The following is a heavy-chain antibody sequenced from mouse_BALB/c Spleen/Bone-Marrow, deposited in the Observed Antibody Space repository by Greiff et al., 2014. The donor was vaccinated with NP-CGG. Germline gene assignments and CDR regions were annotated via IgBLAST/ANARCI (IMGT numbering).Heavy chain of an antibody. V-gene: IGHV2-9*02. J-gene: IGHJ2*01. Sequence: QVQLQQSGPGLVAPSQSLTITCTVSGFSLASYGIHWVRQPPGKGLEWLGVIWAGGATNYNSALMSRLSISKDNSKSQVFLKMNSLQIDDTAMFYCTREREGGGYYDFDYWGQGTIFTVSS. CDR2: IWAGGAT. D-gene: IGHD2-3*01. CDR3: TREREGGGYYDFDY. CDR1: GFSLASYG.